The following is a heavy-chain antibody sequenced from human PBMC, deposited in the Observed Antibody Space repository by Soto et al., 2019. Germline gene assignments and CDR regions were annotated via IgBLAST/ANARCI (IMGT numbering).Heavy chain of an antibody. V-gene: IGHV3-74*01. D-gene: IGHD4-4*01. J-gene: IGHJ4*02. Sequence: GGSLRLSCAVSGFTFTNYWMHWVRQAPGQGLVWVSRINSDGSVTNYADSVKGRFTTSRDNAKNTLYLQMNSLRAEDTAVYYCASAQEYSNYDYWGQGTLVTVSS. CDR1: GFTFTNYW. CDR2: INSDGSVT. CDR3: ASAQEYSNYDY.